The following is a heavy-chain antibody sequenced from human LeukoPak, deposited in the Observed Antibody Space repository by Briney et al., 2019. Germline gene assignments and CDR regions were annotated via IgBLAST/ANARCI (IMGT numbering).Heavy chain of an antibody. CDR1: GYRFSTYW. V-gene: IGHV5-51*01. J-gene: IGHJ4*02. CDR2: MYLGDSDT. Sequence: GEPLKISCKGSGYRFSTYWIGWVRQMPGKGLEWMGIMYLGDSDTRYSPSFQGQVTISADKSITTAYLQWSSLKASDTAMYYCARGTYNWNIIDYWGQGTLVTVSS. CDR3: ARGTYNWNIIDY. D-gene: IGHD1/OR15-1a*01.